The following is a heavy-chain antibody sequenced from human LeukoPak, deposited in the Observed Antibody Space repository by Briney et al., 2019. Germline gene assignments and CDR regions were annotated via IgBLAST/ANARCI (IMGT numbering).Heavy chain of an antibody. CDR1: GFTFSDYY. D-gene: IGHD3-22*01. Sequence: GGSLRLSCAASGFTFSDYYMSWIRQAPGKGLEWVSYISSSGSTIYYADSVKGRFTISRDNAKNSLYLQMNSLRAEDTAVYYCARVIVSYDSSGYYYPWAFDIWGQGTMVTVSS. CDR2: ISSSGSTI. CDR3: ARVIVSYDSSGYYYPWAFDI. J-gene: IGHJ3*02. V-gene: IGHV3-11*04.